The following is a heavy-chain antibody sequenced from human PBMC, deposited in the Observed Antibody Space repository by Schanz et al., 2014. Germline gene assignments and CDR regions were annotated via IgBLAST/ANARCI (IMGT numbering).Heavy chain of an antibody. J-gene: IGHJ4*02. CDR1: GFTFSSHS. CDR2: ITYNGGTI. CDR3: ARKVVATIGGYYDN. D-gene: IGHD5-12*01. V-gene: IGHV3-48*01. Sequence: EVQLVESGGGLVQPGGSLRLSCAASGFTFSSHSFNWVRQAPGKGLEWISYITYNGGTIYYADSVKGRFTISRDNAKNSLFLQLNSLRAEDTAVYYCARKVVATIGGYYDNWGQGTLVTVSS.